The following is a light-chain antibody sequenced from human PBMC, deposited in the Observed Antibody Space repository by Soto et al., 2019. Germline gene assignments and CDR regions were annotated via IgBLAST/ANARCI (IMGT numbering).Light chain of an antibody. J-gene: IGKJ3*01. CDR2: DAS. V-gene: IGKV1-33*01. CDR1: QNITNS. CDR3: QQYDNLPLT. Sequence: IQLTKSPSSLSASLGDRVTITCQASQNITNSLNWYQQKPGKAPKVLIYDASILETGVPSRFSGSGSGTDFTFTISSLQPEDVATYYCQQYDNLPLTFGPGTTVDIE.